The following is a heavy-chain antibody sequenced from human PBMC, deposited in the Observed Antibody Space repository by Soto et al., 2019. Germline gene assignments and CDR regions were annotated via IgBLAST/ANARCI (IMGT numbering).Heavy chain of an antibody. Sequence: QVQLQESGPGLVKPSQTLSLTCTXXXXXXXXXXXXXXXIRQPPGKGLEWIGYIYYSGYTYNNPSXXXXXXXXXXXXXXXXXXXXXXXTAADTAVYYCARSSDYVAFDYWGQGTLVTVS. CDR3: ARSSDYVAFDY. V-gene: IGHV4-30-4*01. CDR1: XXXXXXXXXX. CDR2: IYYSGYT. J-gene: IGHJ4*02. D-gene: IGHD3-22*01.